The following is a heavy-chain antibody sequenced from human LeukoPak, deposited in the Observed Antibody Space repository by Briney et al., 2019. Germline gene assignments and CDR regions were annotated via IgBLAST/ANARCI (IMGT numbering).Heavy chain of an antibody. CDR3: ARLWFGNWFDP. CDR1: GGSISSSTYY. D-gene: IGHD3-10*01. V-gene: IGHV4-39*01. Sequence: PSETLSLTCTVSGGSISSSTYYWGWIRQPPGKGLEWIGSIYYSGNTYYNPSLKSRVTISVDTSKNQFSLKLSSVTAADTAVYYCARLWFGNWFDPWGQGTLVTVSS. CDR2: IYYSGNT. J-gene: IGHJ5*02.